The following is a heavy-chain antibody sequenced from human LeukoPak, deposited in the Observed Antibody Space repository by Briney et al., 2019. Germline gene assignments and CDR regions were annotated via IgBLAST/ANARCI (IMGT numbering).Heavy chain of an antibody. CDR2: INSDGSST. V-gene: IGHV3-74*01. CDR3: ARGLYSSSYNDY. Sequence: GGSLRLSCAASGFTFSSYWMQWVRQAPGKGLVWVSRINSDGSSTSYADSVKGRFTISRDNAKNTLYLQMNSLRAEDTAVYYCARGLYSSSYNDYWGQGTLVTVSS. J-gene: IGHJ4*02. CDR1: GFTFSSYW. D-gene: IGHD6-6*01.